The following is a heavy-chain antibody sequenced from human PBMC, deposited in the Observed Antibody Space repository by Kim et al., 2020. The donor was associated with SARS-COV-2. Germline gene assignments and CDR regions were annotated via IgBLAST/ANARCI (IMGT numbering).Heavy chain of an antibody. CDR3: ARPMIRGVIEVGYFDY. D-gene: IGHD3-10*01. CDR1: GYTFTSYG. Sequence: ASVKVSCKASGYTFTSYGISWVRQAPGQGLEWMGWISAYNGNTNYAQKLQGRVTMTTDTSTSTAYMELRSLRSDDTAVYYCARPMIRGVIEVGYFDYWGQGTLVTVSS. V-gene: IGHV1-18*04. CDR2: ISAYNGNT. J-gene: IGHJ4*02.